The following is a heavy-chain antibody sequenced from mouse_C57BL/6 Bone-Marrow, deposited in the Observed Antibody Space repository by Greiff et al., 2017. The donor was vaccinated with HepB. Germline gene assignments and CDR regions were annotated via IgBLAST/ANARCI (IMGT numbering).Heavy chain of an antibody. V-gene: IGHV5-6*01. J-gene: IGHJ4*01. CDR3: ARNPPGSSYVDYAMDY. CDR1: GFTFSSYG. Sequence: VQRVESGGDLVKPGGSLKLSCAASGFTFSSYGMSWVRQTPDKRLEWVATISSGGSYTYYPDSVKGRFTISRDNAKNTLYLQMSSLKSEDTAMYYCARNPPGSSYVDYAMDYWGQGTSVTVSS. D-gene: IGHD1-1*01. CDR2: ISSGGSYT.